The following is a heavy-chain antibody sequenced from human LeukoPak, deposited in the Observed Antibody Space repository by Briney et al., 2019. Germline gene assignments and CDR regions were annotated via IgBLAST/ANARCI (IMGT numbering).Heavy chain of an antibody. CDR2: ISGGGGST. CDR1: EFTFSSYG. Sequence: GGSLRLSCAASEFTFSSYGMSWVRQAPGKGLEWVSSISGGGGSTQYADSVQGWFAISRDNSKNTLYLQMNSLRVEDTAVYFCARDPNGDYIGTFDMWGRGTMVSVSS. V-gene: IGHV3-23*01. CDR3: ARDPNGDYIGTFDM. J-gene: IGHJ3*02. D-gene: IGHD4-17*01.